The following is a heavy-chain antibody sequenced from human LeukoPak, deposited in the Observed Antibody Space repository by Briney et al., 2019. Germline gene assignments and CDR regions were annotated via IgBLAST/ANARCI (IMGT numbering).Heavy chain of an antibody. Sequence: GGSLRLSCAASGFTFSNAWMSWVRQAPGKGLEWVGRIKSKTDGGTTDYAAPVKGRFTISRDDSKNTLYLQMNSLKTEDTAVYYCARLAPGIAAAGDYWGQGTLVTVSS. CDR1: GFTFSNAW. D-gene: IGHD6-13*01. J-gene: IGHJ4*02. V-gene: IGHV3-15*01. CDR3: ARLAPGIAAAGDY. CDR2: IKSKTDGGTT.